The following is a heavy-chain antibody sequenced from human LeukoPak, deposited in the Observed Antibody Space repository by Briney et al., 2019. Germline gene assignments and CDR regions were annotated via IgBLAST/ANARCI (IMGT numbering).Heavy chain of an antibody. D-gene: IGHD3-3*01. V-gene: IGHV1-46*01. J-gene: IGHJ6*02. CDR1: GYTFTSYY. CDR2: INPSGGST. CDR3: ARTESGYYDYYYYGMDV. Sequence: ASVKVSCKAPGYTFTSYYMHWVRQAPGQGLEWMGIINPSGGSTSYAQKFQGRVTMTRDTSTSTVYMELSSLRSEDTAVYYCARTESGYYDYYYYGMDVWGQGTTVTVSS.